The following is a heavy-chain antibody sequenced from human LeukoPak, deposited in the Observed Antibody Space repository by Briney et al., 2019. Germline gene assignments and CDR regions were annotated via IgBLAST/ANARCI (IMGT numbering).Heavy chain of an antibody. D-gene: IGHD3-10*01. CDR3: ARCFYDMTDGSRVFWYFDV. Sequence: SETLSLNCSVSRASMVRVHLAWIRQSPGKGLEWMGYIYATGKTTYSPSLKSRATISVDNSKKQVSLRLTSVTAADTGFYYCARCFYDMTDGSRVFWYFDVWGGGALVTVSS. CDR2: IYATGKT. J-gene: IGHJ2*01. V-gene: IGHV4-4*08. CDR1: RASMVRVH.